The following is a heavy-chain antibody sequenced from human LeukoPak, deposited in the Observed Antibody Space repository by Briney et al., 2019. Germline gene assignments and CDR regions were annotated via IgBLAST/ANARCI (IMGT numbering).Heavy chain of an antibody. CDR1: GYTFTGYY. CDR2: INPNSGGT. Sequence: ASVKVSCKASGYTFTGYYMHWVRQAPGQGLEWMGWINPNSGGTNYAQKFQGRVTMTRDTSISTAYMELSRLRSDDTAAYYCARDDYDFWSGYLNWFDPWGQGTLVTVSS. D-gene: IGHD3-3*01. CDR3: ARDDYDFWSGYLNWFDP. J-gene: IGHJ5*02. V-gene: IGHV1-2*02.